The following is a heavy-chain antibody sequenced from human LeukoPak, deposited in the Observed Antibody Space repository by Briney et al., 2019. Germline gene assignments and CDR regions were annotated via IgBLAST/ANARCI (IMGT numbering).Heavy chain of an antibody. V-gene: IGHV3-7*01. J-gene: IGHJ4*02. CDR3: LPSEDYGDLPGPRY. Sequence: GGSLRLSCAASGFTFSSYAMSWVRQAPGKGLEWVANIKEDGSEKYYVESVKGRFTISRDNAENSLNLQMNSLRAEDRAVYYCLPSEDYGDLPGPRYWGQGTLVTVSS. CDR1: GFTFSSYA. D-gene: IGHD4-17*01. CDR2: IKEDGSEK.